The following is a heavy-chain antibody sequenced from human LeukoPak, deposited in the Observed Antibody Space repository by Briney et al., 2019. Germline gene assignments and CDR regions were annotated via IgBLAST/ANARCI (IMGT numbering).Heavy chain of an antibody. Sequence: WETLSLTCTVSGGSITSHYWSWVRQPPGKGLEWIANIDYNGNTNYNPSLQSRVTISVDTSKNQFSLKLSSVTAADTAVYYCARVAAAGPYFDYWGQGTLVTVSS. CDR2: IDYNGNT. V-gene: IGHV4-59*11. D-gene: IGHD6-13*01. CDR1: GGSITSHY. J-gene: IGHJ4*02. CDR3: ARVAAAGPYFDY.